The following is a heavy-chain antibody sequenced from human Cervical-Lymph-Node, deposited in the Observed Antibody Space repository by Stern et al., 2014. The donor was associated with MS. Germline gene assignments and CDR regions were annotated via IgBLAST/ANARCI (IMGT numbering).Heavy chain of an antibody. Sequence: EVQLVESGGGLVQPGGSLRLSCAASGFTFSSFSLNWVRQAPGKGLEWVSYISSRSSTIYYTDSVKGRFTISRDNAKNSLYLQMNSLRAEDTALYYCARTSTYGRYFFDNWGQGTLVTVSS. D-gene: IGHD4-17*01. J-gene: IGHJ4*02. CDR1: GFTFSSFS. CDR3: ARTSTYGRYFFDN. V-gene: IGHV3-48*01. CDR2: ISSRSSTI.